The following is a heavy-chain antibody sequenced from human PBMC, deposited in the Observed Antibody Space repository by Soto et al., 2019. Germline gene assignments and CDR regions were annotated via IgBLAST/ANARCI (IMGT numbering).Heavy chain of an antibody. Sequence: VQLLESGGGLVQPGGSLRLSCAASGFSFSSHAMSWVRQAPGKGLEWVSAFSSGGRTYYADSVKGRFTISRDYSKNTLNLQMNSLTNEDTAGYYCAKDTDILAGYFDYWGQGTLVTVSS. CDR1: GFSFSSHA. V-gene: IGHV3-23*01. CDR3: AKDTDILAGYFDY. D-gene: IGHD2-15*01. J-gene: IGHJ4*02. CDR2: FSSGGRT.